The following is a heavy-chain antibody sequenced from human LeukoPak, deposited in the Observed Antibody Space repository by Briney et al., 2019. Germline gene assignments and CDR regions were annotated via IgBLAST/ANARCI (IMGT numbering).Heavy chain of an antibody. D-gene: IGHD3-3*01. V-gene: IGHV4-4*07. Sequence: SETLSLTCTVSGGSISSYYWSWIRQPAGKGLEWIGRIYTSGSTNYNPSLKSRVTMSVDTSKNQFSLKLSSVTAADTAVYYCAREDYDFWSGLFDYWGQGTLVTASS. CDR3: AREDYDFWSGLFDY. CDR1: GGSISSYY. J-gene: IGHJ4*02. CDR2: IYTSGST.